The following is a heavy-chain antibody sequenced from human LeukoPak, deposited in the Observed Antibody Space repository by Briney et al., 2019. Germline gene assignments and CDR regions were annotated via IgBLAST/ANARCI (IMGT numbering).Heavy chain of an antibody. V-gene: IGHV1-46*01. D-gene: IGHD3-9*01. CDR2: INPSGGST. J-gene: IGHJ4*02. CDR1: GYTFTSYY. Sequence: ASVKVSCKASGYTFTSYYMHWVRQAPGQGLEWMGIINPSGGSTSYAQKFQGRVTMTRDTSTSIAYMDLSRLRSDDTAVYYCAREGGVLRSFDWSPRYWGQGTLVTVSS. CDR3: AREGGVLRSFDWSPRY.